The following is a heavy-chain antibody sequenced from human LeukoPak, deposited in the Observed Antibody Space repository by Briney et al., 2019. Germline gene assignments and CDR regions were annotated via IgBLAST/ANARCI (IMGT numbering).Heavy chain of an antibody. CDR2: IWYDGSNK. V-gene: IGHV3-33*01. CDR1: GFTFSSYS. D-gene: IGHD2-21*01. CDR3: AREGPRGDSQFDY. Sequence: PGGSLRLSCAASGFTFSSYSMHWVRQAPGKGLEWVALIWYDGSNKYYADSVKGQLTISRDNSKNTLYLQMNSLRAEDTAVYYCAREGPRGDSQFDYWGQGTLVTVSS. J-gene: IGHJ4*02.